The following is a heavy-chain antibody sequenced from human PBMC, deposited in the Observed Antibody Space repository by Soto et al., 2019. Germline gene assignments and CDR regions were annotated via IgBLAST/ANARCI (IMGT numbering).Heavy chain of an antibody. V-gene: IGHV3-30*18. CDR3: AKATEQYGRYYYGMDV. CDR2: ISYDGSNK. D-gene: IGHD6-19*01. Sequence: QVQLVESGGGVVQPGRSLRLSCAASGFTFSSYGMHWVRQAPGKGLEWVAVISYDGSNKYYADSVKGRFTISRDNSKNTLYLQMNSLRAEDTAVYYCAKATEQYGRYYYGMDVWGQGTTVTVSS. J-gene: IGHJ6*02. CDR1: GFTFSSYG.